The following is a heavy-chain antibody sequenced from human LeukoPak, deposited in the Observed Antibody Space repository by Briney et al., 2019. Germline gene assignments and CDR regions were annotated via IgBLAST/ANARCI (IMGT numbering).Heavy chain of an antibody. J-gene: IGHJ4*02. Sequence: GGSLRLSCAPSGFTFSTYGMHWVRQAPGKGLEWVALIWNDGSNKYYADPVKGRFTISRDNSKNTLYLQMDSLRAEDTAVYYCARERIAMAGTGRYYFDYWGQGTLVAVSS. CDR1: GFTFSTYG. D-gene: IGHD6-19*01. V-gene: IGHV3-33*01. CDR3: ARERIAMAGTGRYYFDY. CDR2: IWNDGSNK.